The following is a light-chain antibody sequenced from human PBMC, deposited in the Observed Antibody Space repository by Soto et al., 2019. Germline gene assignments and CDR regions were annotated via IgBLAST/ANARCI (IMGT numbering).Light chain of an antibody. V-gene: IGKV3-20*01. CDR2: RAS. J-gene: IGKJ3*01. CDR3: QQYGSSPGFT. Sequence: EIVLTQSPGTLSFSPGERATLSCSASQSVSSSYLAWYQQKPGQAPRLLIYRASRRATGIPDRFSGSGSGTDVTLTISRLEPEDFVVYYCQQYGSSPGFTFGPGTKVDIQ. CDR1: QSVSSSY.